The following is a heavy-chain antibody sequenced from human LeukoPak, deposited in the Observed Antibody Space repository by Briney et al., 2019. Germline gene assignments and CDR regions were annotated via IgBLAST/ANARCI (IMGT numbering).Heavy chain of an antibody. CDR1: GGSFSGYY. V-gene: IGHV4-34*01. D-gene: IGHD3-22*01. Sequence: SETLSLTCAVYGGSFSGYYWSWIRQPPGKGLEWIGEINHSGSTNHNPSLKSRVTISVDTSKNQFSLKLSSVTAADTAVYYCARGGREDDSSGYYPDDWGQGTLVTVSS. J-gene: IGHJ4*02. CDR2: INHSGST. CDR3: ARGGREDDSSGYYPDD.